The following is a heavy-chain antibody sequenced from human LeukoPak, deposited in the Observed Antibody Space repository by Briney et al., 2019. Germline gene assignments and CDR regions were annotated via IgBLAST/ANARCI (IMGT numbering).Heavy chain of an antibody. V-gene: IGHV4-39*01. D-gene: IGHD3-3*01. Sequence: SETLSPTCTVSGGSISSSSYYWGWIRQPPGKGLEWIGSIYYSGSTYYNPSLKSRVTISVDTSKNQFSLKLSSVTAADTAVYYCARHRLGGITIFGVVTSYPDYWGQGTLVTVSS. J-gene: IGHJ4*02. CDR2: IYYSGST. CDR3: ARHRLGGITIFGVVTSYPDY. CDR1: GGSISSSSYY.